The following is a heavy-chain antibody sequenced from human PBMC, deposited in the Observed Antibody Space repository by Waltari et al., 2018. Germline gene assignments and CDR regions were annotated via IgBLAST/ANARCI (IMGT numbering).Heavy chain of an antibody. CDR3: ARERRDSSGYPLDY. CDR2: IIPILGIA. V-gene: IGHV1-69*04. J-gene: IGHJ4*02. CDR1: GGNVSSYA. Sequence: QVQLVQSGAEVKKPGSSVKVSWQASGGNVSSYAISWVRQAPGQGLEWMGRIIPILGIANYAQKCQGRVTITADKSTSTAYMELSSLRSEDTAVYYCARERRDSSGYPLDYWGQGTLVTVSS. D-gene: IGHD3-22*01.